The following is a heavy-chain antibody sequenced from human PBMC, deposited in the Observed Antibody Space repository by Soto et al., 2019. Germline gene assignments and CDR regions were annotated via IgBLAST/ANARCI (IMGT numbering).Heavy chain of an antibody. CDR1: GYTLTELS. CDR3: ATDRGYCTNGVCYNWFDP. Sequence: ASVKVSCKVSGYTLTELSMHWVRQAPGKGLEWMGGFDPEDGETIYAQKFQGRVTMTEDTSTDTAYMELSRLRSEDTAVYYCATDRGYCTNGVCYNWFDPWGQGTLVTVSS. V-gene: IGHV1-24*01. J-gene: IGHJ5*02. D-gene: IGHD2-8*01. CDR2: FDPEDGET.